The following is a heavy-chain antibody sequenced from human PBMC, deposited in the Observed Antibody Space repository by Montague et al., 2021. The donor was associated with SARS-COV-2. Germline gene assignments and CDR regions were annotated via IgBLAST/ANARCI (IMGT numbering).Heavy chain of an antibody. V-gene: IGHV4-39*01. D-gene: IGHD6-19*01. CDR2: IYYSGST. CDR1: GGSISSRSYY. Sequence: SETLSLTRTVSGGSISSRSYYWGWIRQPPGKGLEWIGSIYYSGSTYYXXXLKSRVTISVDTSKNQFSLKLSPVTAADTAVYYCARQRRGGLVSTPRFFDYWGQGTLVTVSS. CDR3: ARQRRGGLVSTPRFFDY. J-gene: IGHJ4*02.